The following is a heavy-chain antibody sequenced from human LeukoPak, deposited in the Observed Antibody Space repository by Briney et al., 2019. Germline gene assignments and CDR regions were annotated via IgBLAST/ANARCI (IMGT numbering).Heavy chain of an antibody. J-gene: IGHJ6*03. CDR3: AKEVLRFLDGYYMDV. Sequence: GGTLRLSCAASGFTFSSYGMSWVRQAPGKGLEWVSAISGSGGSTYYADSVKGRFTISRDNSKNSLYLQMNSLRAEDTALYYCAKEVLRFLDGYYMDVWGKGTTVTVSS. V-gene: IGHV3-23*01. CDR1: GFTFSSYG. D-gene: IGHD3-3*01. CDR2: ISGSGGST.